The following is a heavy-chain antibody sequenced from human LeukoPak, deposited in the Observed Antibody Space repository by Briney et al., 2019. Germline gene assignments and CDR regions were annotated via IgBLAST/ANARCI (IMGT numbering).Heavy chain of an antibody. CDR3: AKGPQLGSGYHPDS. D-gene: IGHD3-22*01. V-gene: IGHV3-23*01. J-gene: IGHJ4*02. CDR2: VTGSDDRT. Sequence: PGGSLRLSCAASGFTFSSAAMTWVRQGPGKGLEWVSTVTGSDDRTYYAGSVKGRFTVSRDFSKNTLHLQMNSLRVDDTAIYYCAKGPQLGSGYHPDSWGRGTLVTVSS. CDR1: GFTFSSAA.